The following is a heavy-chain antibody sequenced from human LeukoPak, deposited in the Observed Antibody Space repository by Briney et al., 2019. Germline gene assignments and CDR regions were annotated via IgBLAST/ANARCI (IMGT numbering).Heavy chain of an antibody. CDR2: IYPGDSDT. D-gene: IGHD2-15*01. Sequence: GESLKISCKGSGYSFTSYWIGWVRQMPGKRLEWMGIIYPGDSDTRYSPSFQGQVTISADKSISTAYLQWSSLKASDTDMYYCARHRSPSIDCSGGSCYNYYYGMDVWGQGTTVTVSS. CDR3: ARHRSPSIDCSGGSCYNYYYGMDV. V-gene: IGHV5-51*01. J-gene: IGHJ6*02. CDR1: GYSFTSYW.